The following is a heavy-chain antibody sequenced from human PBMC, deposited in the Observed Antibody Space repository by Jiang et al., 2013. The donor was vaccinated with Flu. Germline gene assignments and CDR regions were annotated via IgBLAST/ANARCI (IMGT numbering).Heavy chain of an antibody. J-gene: IGHJ4*02. CDR2: IYHSGRA. CDR1: GYSISSGGYS. V-gene: IGHV4-30-2*01. D-gene: IGHD5-12*01. CDR3: ARDTGYGVLDY. Sequence: SGSGLVKPSQTLSLTCAVSGYSISSGGYSWSWMRQPLGKGLKWIGYIYHSGRAFYNQSLKSRVTMSVDGSKNQVSLKVTSVTAADTAVYYCARDTGYGVLDYWGQGALVTVSS.